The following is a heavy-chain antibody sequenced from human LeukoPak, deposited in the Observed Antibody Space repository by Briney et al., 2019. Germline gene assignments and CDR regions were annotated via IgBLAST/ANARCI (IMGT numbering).Heavy chain of an antibody. CDR3: ARDWGSSGWYNWFDP. D-gene: IGHD6-19*01. CDR2: ISHDGGVK. J-gene: IGHJ5*02. V-gene: IGHV3-30*03. Sequence: PGTSLRLSCAVSGFSIGNYGMHWVRQAPDKGLEWVAMISHDGGVKYYGGSVKGRLTISRDNSENTLYLQMNSLRVEDTAVYYCARDWGSSGWYNWFDPWGQGTLVTVSS. CDR1: GFSIGNYG.